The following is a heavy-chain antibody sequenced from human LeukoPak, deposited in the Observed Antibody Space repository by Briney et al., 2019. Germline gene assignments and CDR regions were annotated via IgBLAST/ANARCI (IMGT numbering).Heavy chain of an antibody. CDR2: ISYDGSNK. V-gene: IGHV3-30*18. J-gene: IGHJ5*02. CDR3: AKRRTMTSTDGLFWFDP. Sequence: PGRSLRLSCAASGFTFSSYGMHWVRQAPGKGLEWVAVISYDGSNKYYADSVKGRFTISRDNSKNTLYLQMNSLRAEGTAVYYCAKRRTMTSTDGLFWFDPWGQGTLVTVSS. D-gene: IGHD3/OR15-3a*01. CDR1: GFTFSSYG.